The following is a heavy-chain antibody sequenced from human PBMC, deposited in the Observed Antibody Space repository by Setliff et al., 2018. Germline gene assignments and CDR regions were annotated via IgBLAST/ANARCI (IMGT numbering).Heavy chain of an antibody. CDR3: ARVPRIIIMLGVISHYYYMDV. D-gene: IGHD3-16*01. J-gene: IGHJ6*03. V-gene: IGHV3-20*04. CDR2: INWNGVSI. CDR1: GFSFHDYG. Sequence: GESLKISCAVSGFSFHDYGMGWVRQAPGKGLEWVSSINWNGVSIGYADSVKGRFTISRDNAKNSLYLQMNSLRAEDTALYYCARVPRIIIMLGVISHYYYMDVWGKGTTVTVSS.